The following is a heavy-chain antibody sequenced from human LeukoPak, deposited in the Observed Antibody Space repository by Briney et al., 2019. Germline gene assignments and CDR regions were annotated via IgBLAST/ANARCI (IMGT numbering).Heavy chain of an antibody. J-gene: IGHJ4*02. CDR1: GGSISSSSYY. Sequence: SETLSLTCTVSGGSISSSSYYWGWIRQPPGKGLEWIGSIYYSGSTYYNPSLKSRVTISVDTSKNQFSLKLSSETAADTAVYYCARNGPLGYGDYWGQGTLVTVSS. CDR3: ARNGPLGYGDY. D-gene: IGHD5-12*01. CDR2: IYYSGST. V-gene: IGHV4-39*01.